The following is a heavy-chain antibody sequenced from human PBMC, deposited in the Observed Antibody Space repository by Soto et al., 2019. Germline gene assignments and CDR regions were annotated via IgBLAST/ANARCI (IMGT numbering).Heavy chain of an antibody. CDR1: GDSISSGGYY. Sequence: QVQLQESGPGLVKPSQTLSLTCTVAGDSISSGGYYWSWIRQHPGNGLEWIGYIFYTGSTHYNPSLKSRLSISVDTSKNQFSLKLTSVTAADTAIDYCARERVRRDNKPYGMDVWGQGTPVTVSS. D-gene: IGHD2-21*01. J-gene: IGHJ6*02. V-gene: IGHV4-31*03. CDR3: ARERVRRDNKPYGMDV. CDR2: IFYTGST.